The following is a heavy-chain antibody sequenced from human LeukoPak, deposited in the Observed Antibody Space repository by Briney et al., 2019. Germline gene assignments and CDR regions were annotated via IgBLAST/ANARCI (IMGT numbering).Heavy chain of an antibody. J-gene: IGHJ4*02. V-gene: IGHV3-48*03. CDR3: VRDHYYGSGIYSYYFDY. CDR1: GFTFSNHE. D-gene: IGHD3-10*01. Sequence: PGGSLRLSCAASGFTFSNHEMNWVRQAPGKGLEWVSYISRSETKYYADSVKGRFTISRDNAKSLLFLQMNSLRAEDTAVYYCVRDHYYGSGIYSYYFDYWGQGTLVTVSS. CDR2: ISRSETK.